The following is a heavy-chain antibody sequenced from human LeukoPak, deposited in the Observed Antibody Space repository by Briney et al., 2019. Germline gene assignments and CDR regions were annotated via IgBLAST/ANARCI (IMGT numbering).Heavy chain of an antibody. J-gene: IGHJ6*02. Sequence: PGGSLRLSCAASGFTFSSYAMSWVRQAPGKGLEWVSAISGSGGSTYYADSVKGRFTISRDNSKNTLYLQMNSLRAEDTAVYHCAKLMVIVVVPAAPADVWGQGTTVTVSS. CDR1: GFTFSSYA. CDR3: AKLMVIVVVPAAPADV. D-gene: IGHD2-2*03. V-gene: IGHV3-23*01. CDR2: ISGSGGST.